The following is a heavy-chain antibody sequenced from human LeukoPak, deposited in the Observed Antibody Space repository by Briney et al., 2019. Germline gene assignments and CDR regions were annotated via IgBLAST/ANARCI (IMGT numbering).Heavy chain of an antibody. Sequence: GGSLRFSCAASGFTFSSCDIHWVRQAPGKGLEWVAFIRYDGSNKSYAYSVKGRFTISRDNSKNTLYLQMTSRTAEDTAVYYCAKLSSSRFDPWGPGTLVTVSS. D-gene: IGHD6-13*01. CDR1: GFTFSSCD. J-gene: IGHJ5*02. V-gene: IGHV3-30*02. CDR2: IRYDGSNK. CDR3: AKLSSSRFDP.